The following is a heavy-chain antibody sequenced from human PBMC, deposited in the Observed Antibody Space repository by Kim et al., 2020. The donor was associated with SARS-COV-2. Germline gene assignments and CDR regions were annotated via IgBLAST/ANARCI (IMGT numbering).Heavy chain of an antibody. CDR3: ARVVGAFDI. V-gene: IGHV3-20*01. CDR2: GST. J-gene: IGHJ3*02. Sequence: GSTGYADSVKGRFTISRDNAKNSLYLQMNSLRAEDTALYHCARVVGAFDIWGQGTMVTVSS. D-gene: IGHD3-10*01.